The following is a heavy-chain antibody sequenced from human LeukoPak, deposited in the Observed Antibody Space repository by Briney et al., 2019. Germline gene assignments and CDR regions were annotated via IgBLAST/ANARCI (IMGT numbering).Heavy chain of an antibody. J-gene: IGHJ4*02. Sequence: ASVKVSCKASGYTFTGYYMHWVRQAPGQGLEWMGWINPNSGGTNYAQNFQGRVTMTRDTSISTAYMELSRLRSDDTAVYYCTIMITFGGVIVSDYWGQGTLVTVSS. V-gene: IGHV1-2*02. CDR2: INPNSGGT. CDR1: GYTFTGYY. D-gene: IGHD3-16*02. CDR3: TIMITFGGVIVSDY.